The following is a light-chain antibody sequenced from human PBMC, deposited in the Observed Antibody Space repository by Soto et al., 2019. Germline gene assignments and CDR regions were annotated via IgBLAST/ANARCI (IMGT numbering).Light chain of an antibody. CDR3: QHLNTYPIT. Sequence: DIQMTQSPSTLSASVGYRFTITCRASQSLSTWLAWYQQKPGRAPTLLIYDASSLESGVPSRFSGSGSGTEFTLTVSSLQPEDFATYYCQHLNTYPITFGPGTRREIK. CDR2: DAS. CDR1: QSLSTW. J-gene: IGKJ5*01. V-gene: IGKV1-5*01.